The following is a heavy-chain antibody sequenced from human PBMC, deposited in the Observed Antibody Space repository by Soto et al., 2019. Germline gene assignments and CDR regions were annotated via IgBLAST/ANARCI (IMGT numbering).Heavy chain of an antibody. D-gene: IGHD3-22*01. V-gene: IGHV1-69*13. CDR1: GGTFSSYA. CDR2: IIPIFGTA. Sequence: SVKVSCKASGGTFSSYAISWVRQAPGQGLEWMGGIIPIFGTANYAQKFQGRVTITADESTSTAYMELSSLRSEDTAVYYCARGRDYYDSSGYYYDFDYWGQGTLVPGSS. CDR3: ARGRDYYDSSGYYYDFDY. J-gene: IGHJ4*02.